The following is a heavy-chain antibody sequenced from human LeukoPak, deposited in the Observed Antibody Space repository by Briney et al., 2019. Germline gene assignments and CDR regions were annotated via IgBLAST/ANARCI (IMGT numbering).Heavy chain of an antibody. J-gene: IGHJ4*02. V-gene: IGHV1-2*02. CDR3: ARGPGTLDPIDY. D-gene: IGHD2-2*03. Sequence: GASVKVSCKASGYTFTGNYMHWVRQAPGQGPEWMEWINPNSGGTNYAQKFQGRVTMTRDTSISTAYMELSRLRSDDTAVYYCARGPGTLDPIDYWGQGTLVTVSS. CDR1: GYTFTGNY. CDR2: INPNSGGT.